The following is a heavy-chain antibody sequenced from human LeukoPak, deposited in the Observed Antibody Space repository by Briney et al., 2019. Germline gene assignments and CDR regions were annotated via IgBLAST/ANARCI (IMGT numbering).Heavy chain of an antibody. CDR2: INPKSGGT. Sequence: GASVKVSCKASGYTFTGYYMHWVRQAPGQGLEWMGRINPKSGGTNYAQKLQGGVTMTRDTPISTAYMELSRLTSDDTAVYYCAREIDGSSWYHFDYWARGPWSPSPQ. CDR1: GYTFTGYY. CDR3: AREIDGSSWYHFDY. J-gene: IGHJ4*02. D-gene: IGHD6-13*01. V-gene: IGHV1-2*06.